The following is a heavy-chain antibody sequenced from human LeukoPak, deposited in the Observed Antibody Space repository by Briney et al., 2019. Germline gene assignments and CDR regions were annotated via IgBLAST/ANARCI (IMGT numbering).Heavy chain of an antibody. V-gene: IGHV3-23*01. J-gene: IGHJ6*02. Sequence: GGSLRLSCAASGFTFSSYAMSWVRQAPGKGLEWVSAISGSGGSTYYADSVKGRFTISRDNSKNTLYLQMNSLRAEDTAVYYCGGIAAAGTGYYYYGMDVWGQGTTVTVSS. CDR2: ISGSGGST. CDR1: GFTFSSYA. CDR3: GGIAAAGTGYYYYGMDV. D-gene: IGHD6-13*01.